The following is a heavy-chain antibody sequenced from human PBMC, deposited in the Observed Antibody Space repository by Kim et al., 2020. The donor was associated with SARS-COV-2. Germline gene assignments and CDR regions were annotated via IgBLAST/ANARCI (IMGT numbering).Heavy chain of an antibody. D-gene: IGHD6-19*01. CDR3: ASGGPRAVAVDYFDY. CDR1: GGSISSYY. Sequence: SETLSLTCTVSGGSISSYYWSWIRQPPGKGLKWIGYIYYSGSTNYNPSLKSRVTISVDTSKNQFSLKLSSVTAADTAVYYCASGGPRAVAVDYFDYWGQGTLVTVSS. CDR2: IYYSGST. J-gene: IGHJ4*02. V-gene: IGHV4-59*01.